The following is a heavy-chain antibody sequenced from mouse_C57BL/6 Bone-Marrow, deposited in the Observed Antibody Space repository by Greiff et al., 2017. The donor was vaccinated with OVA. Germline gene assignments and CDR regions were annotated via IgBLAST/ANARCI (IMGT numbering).Heavy chain of an antibody. Sequence: VMLQQSGAELARPGASVKLSCKASGYTFTSYGISWVKQRTGQGLEWIGEIYPRSGNTYYNEKFKGKATLTADKSSSTAYMELRSLTSEDSAVYFCARRGSSGLFAYWGQGTLVTVSA. J-gene: IGHJ3*01. D-gene: IGHD3-2*02. CDR1: GYTFTSYG. V-gene: IGHV1-81*01. CDR2: IYPRSGNT. CDR3: ARRGSSGLFAY.